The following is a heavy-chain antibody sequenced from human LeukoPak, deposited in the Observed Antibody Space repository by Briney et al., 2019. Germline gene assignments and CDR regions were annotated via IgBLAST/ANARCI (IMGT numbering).Heavy chain of an antibody. D-gene: IGHD2-15*01. CDR3: ARVYPYCSGGSCYPYFDY. CDR1: GYTFTGYY. V-gene: IGHV1-2*02. J-gene: IGHJ4*02. CDR2: INPNSGGT. Sequence: ASVKVSCKASGYTFTGYYMHWVRQAPGQGLEWMGWINPNSGGTNYAQKFRGRVTMTRDTSISTAYMELSRLRSDDTAVYYRARVYPYCSGGSCYPYFDYWGQGTLVTVSS.